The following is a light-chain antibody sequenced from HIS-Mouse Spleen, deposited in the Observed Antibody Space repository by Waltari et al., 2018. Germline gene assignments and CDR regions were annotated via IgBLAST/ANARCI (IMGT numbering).Light chain of an antibody. CDR3: QQSYSTPRT. J-gene: IGKJ2*01. CDR1: QSISSY. CDR2: AAS. V-gene: IGKV1-39*01. Sequence: DIQMTQSPSSLSAYVGDRVTITCRASQSISSYLNWYQQKPGKAPKHLIYAASSLQSGVPSRFSGSGSGTDFTLTISSLQPEDFATYYCQQSYSTPRTFGQGTKLEIK.